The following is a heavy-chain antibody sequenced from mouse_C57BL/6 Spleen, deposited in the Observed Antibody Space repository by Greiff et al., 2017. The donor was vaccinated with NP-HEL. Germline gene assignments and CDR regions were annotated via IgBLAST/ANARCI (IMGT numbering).Heavy chain of an antibody. CDR1: GFSLTSYG. Sequence: VQLKESGPGLVQPSQSLSITCTVSGFSLTSYGVHWVRQSPGKGLEWLGVIWSGGSTDYNAAFISRLSISKDNSKSQVFFKMNSLQADDTAIYYCARNAYGSSYVPWFAYWGQGTLVTVSA. D-gene: IGHD1-1*01. CDR2: IWSGGST. CDR3: ARNAYGSSYVPWFAY. V-gene: IGHV2-2*01. J-gene: IGHJ3*01.